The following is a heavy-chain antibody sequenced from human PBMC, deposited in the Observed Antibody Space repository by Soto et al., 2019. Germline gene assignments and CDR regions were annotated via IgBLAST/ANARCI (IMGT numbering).Heavy chain of an antibody. Sequence: GGSLRLSCAASGFTFSSYWMSWVRQAPGKGLEWVANIKQDGSEKYYVDSVKGRFTISRDNAKNSLYLQMNSLRAEDTAVDYCARVANSGYDNNNAYYFDYWGQGTLVTVSS. CDR3: ARVANSGYDNNNAYYFDY. D-gene: IGHD5-12*01. J-gene: IGHJ4*02. CDR2: IKQDGSEK. CDR1: GFTFSSYW. V-gene: IGHV3-7*01.